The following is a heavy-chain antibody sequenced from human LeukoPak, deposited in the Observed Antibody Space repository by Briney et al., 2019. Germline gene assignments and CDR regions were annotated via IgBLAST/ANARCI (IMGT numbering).Heavy chain of an antibody. J-gene: IGHJ4*02. CDR2: IEWNGGRR. CDR3: ASVPDDASGNSRYYFKT. CDR1: GFRLDAFG. D-gene: IGHD3-22*01. Sequence: PGGSLRLSCAASGFRLDAFGMSWVRQVPGKGLEWVSGIEWNGGRREYADSEKGRFTISRDNAKNSLYLQMKNLRAEDTALYYCASVPDDASGNSRYYFKTWGQGTLVTVSS. V-gene: IGHV3-20*04.